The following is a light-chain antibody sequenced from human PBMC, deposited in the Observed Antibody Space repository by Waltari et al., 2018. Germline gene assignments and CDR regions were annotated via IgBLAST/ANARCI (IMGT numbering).Light chain of an antibody. J-gene: IGKJ4*01. CDR1: QDIPNY. V-gene: IGKV1-33*01. Sequence: DIQMTQSPSSLSASVGDRVTITCQASQDIPNYLNWYQQKPGKAPKLLIYDASNLETGVPLRFSGSGSATEFTFTISGLQPEDIGTYYCQQYDNFPLTFGGGTKVEIK. CDR2: DAS. CDR3: QQYDNFPLT.